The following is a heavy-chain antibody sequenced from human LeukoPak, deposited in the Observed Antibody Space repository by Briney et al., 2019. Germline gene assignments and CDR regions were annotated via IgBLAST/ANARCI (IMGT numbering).Heavy chain of an antibody. D-gene: IGHD2-21*02. CDR3: ARPVTATHLGY. V-gene: IGHV1-2*06. CDR1: GYTFTGYY. Sequence: ASVKVSCKASGYTFTGYYMHWVRQAPGQGLEWMGRINPNSGGTNYAEKFQGRVTMTRDTSISTAYMELSGLRSDDTAVYYCARPVTATHLGYWGQGTLVTVSS. J-gene: IGHJ4*02. CDR2: INPNSGGT.